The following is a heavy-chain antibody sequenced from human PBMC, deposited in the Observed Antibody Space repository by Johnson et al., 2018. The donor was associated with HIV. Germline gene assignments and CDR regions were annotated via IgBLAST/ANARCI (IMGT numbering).Heavy chain of an antibody. CDR2: IHWNAGNT. CDR1: GFTFDDYD. D-gene: IGHD3-10*01. J-gene: IGHJ3*02. Sequence: VHLVESGGYVVRPGGSLRLSCAASGFTFDDYDMTWVRQAPGKGLEWVSGIHWNAGNTGYVDSVKGRFTFSRDNAKNSLYLQMSSLRAEDTAFYYCARRGITIVADAFDICGQGTMVTVSS. V-gene: IGHV3-20*04. CDR3: ARRGITIVADAFDI.